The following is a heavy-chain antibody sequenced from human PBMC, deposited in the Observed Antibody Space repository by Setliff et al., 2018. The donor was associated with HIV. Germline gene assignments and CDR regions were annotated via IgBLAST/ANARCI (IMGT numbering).Heavy chain of an antibody. J-gene: IGHJ4*02. CDR2: ISGSGGST. CDR3: ARPNYYDSSGSFDY. D-gene: IGHD3-22*01. V-gene: IGHV3-23*01. Sequence: GGSLRLSCAASGFTFSSYAMSWVRQAPGKGLEWVSAISGSGGSTYYADSVRGQFTISRDNSKNTLYLQMNSLRAEDTAVYYCARPNYYDSSGSFDYWGQGTLVTVSS. CDR1: GFTFSSYA.